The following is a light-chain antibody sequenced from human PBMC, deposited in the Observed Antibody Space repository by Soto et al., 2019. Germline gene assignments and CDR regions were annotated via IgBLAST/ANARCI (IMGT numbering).Light chain of an antibody. J-gene: IGKJ3*01. CDR1: QSIRSY. V-gene: IGKV1-39*01. Sequence: DIQMTQSPSSLSASVGDRVTITCRASQSIRSYLNWYQQKPEKAPELLIYEASSLQSEVPSRFSGSGSGTDFTLTISSLQPEDFATYYCQQSYTTPFTFGPGTKVDIQ. CDR3: QQSYTTPFT. CDR2: EAS.